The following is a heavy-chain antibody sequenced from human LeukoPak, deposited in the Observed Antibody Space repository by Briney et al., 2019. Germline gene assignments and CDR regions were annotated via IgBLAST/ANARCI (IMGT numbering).Heavy chain of an antibody. CDR3: ARAGDCSSTSCYAGYYYYYGMDV. Sequence: GGSLRLSCAASGFTFTNYAMSWVRQAPGKGLEWVSGISGGGGSTYYADSVKGRLTISKDNSKNTLYLQMNSLRAEDTAVYYCARAGDCSSTSCYAGYYYYYGMDVWGQGTTVTVSS. CDR1: GFTFTNYA. J-gene: IGHJ6*02. V-gene: IGHV3-23*01. D-gene: IGHD2-2*01. CDR2: ISGGGGST.